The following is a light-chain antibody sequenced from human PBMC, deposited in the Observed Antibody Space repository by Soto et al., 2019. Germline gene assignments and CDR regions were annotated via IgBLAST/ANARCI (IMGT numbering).Light chain of an antibody. CDR2: AAS. J-gene: IGKJ5*01. CDR3: QQSYSTLGIT. V-gene: IGKV1-39*01. CDR1: QSISSY. Sequence: DIQMTQSPSSLSASLGDRVTITCRASQSISSYLNCYQHKPGKAPKLLIYAASSLQSGVPSRFSGSGSGTDFTLTISSLQPEDFATYYCQQSYSTLGITFGQGTRLEI.